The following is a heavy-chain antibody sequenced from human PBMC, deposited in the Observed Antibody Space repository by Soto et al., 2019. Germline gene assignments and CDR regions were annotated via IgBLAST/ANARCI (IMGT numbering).Heavy chain of an antibody. D-gene: IGHD3-16*02. J-gene: IGHJ3*02. CDR3: ARESNDYVWGSYRLHAFDI. CDR2: IYSGGST. V-gene: IGHV3-53*01. Sequence: PGGSLRLSCAASGFTVSSNYMIWVRQSPGKGLEWVSVIYSGGSTYYADSVKGRFTISRDNSKNTLYLQINILRAEDTAVYYCARESNDYVWGSYRLHAFDIWGQGTMVTVS. CDR1: GFTVSSNY.